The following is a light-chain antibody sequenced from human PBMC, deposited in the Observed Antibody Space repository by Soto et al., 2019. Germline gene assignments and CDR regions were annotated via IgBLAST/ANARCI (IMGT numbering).Light chain of an antibody. CDR2: RAS. J-gene: IGKJ1*01. CDR3: QQYGTYSR. CDR1: QSISAW. V-gene: IGKV1-5*03. Sequence: DIQMTQSPSTLSASVGDRVTITCRASQSISAWLAWYQQKPGKAPKLLIYRASSLESGVPSRFSGSGSGTEFTLTISSLQPDDFATYYGQQYGTYSRFGQGTKVEIK.